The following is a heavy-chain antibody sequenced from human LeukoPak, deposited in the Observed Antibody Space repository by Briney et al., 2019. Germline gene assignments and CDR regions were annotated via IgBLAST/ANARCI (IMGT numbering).Heavy chain of an antibody. CDR3: ARVGYYDSSGYYPIDY. Sequence: GRSLRLSCAASGFTFSSYSMNWVRQAPGKGLEWVSSISSSSSYIYYADSVKGRFTISRDNAKNSLYLQMNSLRAEDTAVYYCARVGYYDSSGYYPIDYWGQGTLVTVSS. D-gene: IGHD3-22*01. CDR1: GFTFSSYS. CDR2: ISSSSSYI. V-gene: IGHV3-21*01. J-gene: IGHJ4*02.